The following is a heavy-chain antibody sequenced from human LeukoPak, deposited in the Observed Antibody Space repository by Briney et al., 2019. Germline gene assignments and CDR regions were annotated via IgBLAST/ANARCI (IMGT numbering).Heavy chain of an antibody. CDR3: ARLNWDDGEVSGFDQ. CDR2: IKQDATEI. J-gene: IGHJ5*02. CDR1: GFSFRNSW. D-gene: IGHD1-26*01. Sequence: GGSLRLSCAASGFSFRNSWMSWVRQAPGKGLEWVANIKQDATEIYYADSVKGRLTISRDNARKSLFLQMNIFRVEDTALYYCARLNWDDGEVSGFDQWGQGILVTVSS. V-gene: IGHV3-7*01.